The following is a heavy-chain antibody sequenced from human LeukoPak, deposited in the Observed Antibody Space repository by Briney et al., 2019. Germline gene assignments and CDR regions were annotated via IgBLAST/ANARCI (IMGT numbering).Heavy chain of an antibody. CDR2: IYSGGST. D-gene: IGHD3-22*01. J-gene: IGHJ4*02. V-gene: IGHV3-66*04. CDR3: VRRDYDSSGYYDY. Sequence: SCKASGYTFTSYGISWVRQAPGKGLEWVSVIYSGGSTYYADSVKGRFTISRDNSKNTLYLQMNSLRAEDTAVYYCVRRDYDSSGYYDYWGQGTLVTVSS. CDR1: GYTFTSYG.